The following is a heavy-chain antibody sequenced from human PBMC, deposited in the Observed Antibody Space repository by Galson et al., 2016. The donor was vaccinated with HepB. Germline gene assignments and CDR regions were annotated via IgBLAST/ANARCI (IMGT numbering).Heavy chain of an antibody. CDR3: ARGGGAAAGTGRFDP. CDR1: GSTFGASP. V-gene: IGHV3-30-3*01. Sequence: SLRLSCAASGSTFGASPMHWVRQAPGKGLEWVAVMAYDGNNKYSESVRGRITISRDNSRNTVYLEMNSRGPDDTAVYYWARGGGAAAGTGRFDPWGQGTLVTVSS. J-gene: IGHJ5*02. CDR2: MAYDGNNK. D-gene: IGHD6-13*01.